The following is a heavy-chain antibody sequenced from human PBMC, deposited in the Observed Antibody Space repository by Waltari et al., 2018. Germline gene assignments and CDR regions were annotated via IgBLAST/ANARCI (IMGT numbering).Heavy chain of an antibody. CDR2: IYYSGST. Sequence: WGWIRQPPGKGLEWIGSIYYSGSTYYNPSLKSRVTISVDTSKNQFSLKLSSVTAADTAVYYCARTGGCSGGSCYFDYWGQGTLVTVSS. V-gene: IGHV4-39*01. CDR3: ARTGGCSGGSCYFDY. D-gene: IGHD2-15*01. J-gene: IGHJ4*02.